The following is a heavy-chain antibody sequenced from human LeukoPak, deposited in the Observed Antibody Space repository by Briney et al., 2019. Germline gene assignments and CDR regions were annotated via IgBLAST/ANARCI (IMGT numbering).Heavy chain of an antibody. CDR1: GFTFSSYA. Sequence: GGSLRLSCAASGFTFSSYAMSWVRQAPGKGLEWVSAISGSGGSTYYADFVKGRFTISRDNSKNTLYLQMNSLRAEDTAVYYCAIAEPGANYYYGMDVWGQGTTVTVSS. V-gene: IGHV3-23*01. CDR2: ISGSGGST. D-gene: IGHD1-14*01. J-gene: IGHJ6*02. CDR3: AIAEPGANYYYGMDV.